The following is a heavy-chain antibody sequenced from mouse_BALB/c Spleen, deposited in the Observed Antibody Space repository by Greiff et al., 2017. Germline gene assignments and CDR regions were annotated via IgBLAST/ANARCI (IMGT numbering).Heavy chain of an antibody. V-gene: IGHV5-4*02. Sequence: EVQGVESGGGLVKPGGSLKLSCAASGFTFSDYYMYWVRQTPEKRLEWVATISDGGSYTYYPDSVKGRFTISRDNAKNNLYLQMSSLKSEDTAMYYCARGFYGSSYAFAYWGQGTLVTVSA. J-gene: IGHJ3*01. D-gene: IGHD1-1*01. CDR2: ISDGGSYT. CDR3: ARGFYGSSYAFAY. CDR1: GFTFSDYY.